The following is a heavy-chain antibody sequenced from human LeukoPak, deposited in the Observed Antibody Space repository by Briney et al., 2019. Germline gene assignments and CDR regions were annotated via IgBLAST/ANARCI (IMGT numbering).Heavy chain of an antibody. CDR3: ARDQGFLEWLMPPT. D-gene: IGHD3-3*01. V-gene: IGHV1-18*04. CDR1: GYTFPNYY. J-gene: IGHJ5*02. Sequence: ASVKVSCKASGYTFPNYYIHWVRQAPGQGLEWMGWISAYNGNTNYAQKLQGRVTMTTDTSTSTAYMELRSLRSDDTAVYYCARDQGFLEWLMPPTWGQGTLVTVSS. CDR2: ISAYNGNT.